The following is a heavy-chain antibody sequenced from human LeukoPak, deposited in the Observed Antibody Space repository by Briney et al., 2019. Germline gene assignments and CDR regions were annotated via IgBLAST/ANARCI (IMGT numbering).Heavy chain of an antibody. CDR1: GFTFSSYA. CDR2: ISYDGSNK. Sequence: GGSLRLSCAASGFTFSSYAMHWVRQAPGKGLEWVAVISYDGSNKYYADSVKGRFTISRDNSKNTLYLQMNSLRAEDTAVYYCARQGVGRSHYGSGSYYQSYFDYWGQGTLVTVSS. J-gene: IGHJ4*02. V-gene: IGHV3-30*04. D-gene: IGHD3-10*01. CDR3: ARQGVGRSHYGSGSYYQSYFDY.